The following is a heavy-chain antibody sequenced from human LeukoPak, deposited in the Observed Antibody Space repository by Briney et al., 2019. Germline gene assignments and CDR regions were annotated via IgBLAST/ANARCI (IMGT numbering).Heavy chain of an antibody. CDR1: GGSISSYY. Sequence: SETLSLTCTGSGGSISSYYWSWIRQPPGKGLEWIGYIYYSGSTNYNPSLKSRVTISVDTSKNQFSLKLSSVTAADTAVYYFARVYCLGDCYLYYYGMDVWGQGTTVTVSS. CDR2: IYYSGST. V-gene: IGHV4-59*01. J-gene: IGHJ6*02. CDR3: ARVYCLGDCYLYYYGMDV. D-gene: IGHD2-21*02.